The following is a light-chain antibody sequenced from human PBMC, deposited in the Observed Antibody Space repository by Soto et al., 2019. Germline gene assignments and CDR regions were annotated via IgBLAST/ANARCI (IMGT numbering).Light chain of an antibody. CDR1: GSDVGSYNR. V-gene: IGLV2-18*02. CDR3: NSYTSSSTYV. CDR2: EVN. J-gene: IGLJ1*01. Sequence: QSALTQPPSVSGSHGQSVTISCTGTGSDVGSYNRVSWYQQPPGTAPKLMIYEVNNRPSGVPDRFSGSKSGNTASLTISGLQAEDEADYYCNSYTSSSTYVFGTGTKVTVL.